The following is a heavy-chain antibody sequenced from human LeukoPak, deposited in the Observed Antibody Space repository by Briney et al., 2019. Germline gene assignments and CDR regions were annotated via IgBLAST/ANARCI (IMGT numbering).Heavy chain of an antibody. D-gene: IGHD3-22*01. CDR3: ARVPMNTYYYDSSGYLPSHFDY. CDR2: VHHTGKT. Sequence: SETLSLTCAVSRASVRGINWWGWVRQPPGKGLEWIGEVHHTGKTNFNPSLKSRVTVSMDKSKNQFSLRLTSVTAADTAVYYCARVPMNTYYYDSSGYLPSHFDYWGQGTLVTVSS. J-gene: IGHJ4*02. CDR1: RASVRGINW. V-gene: IGHV4-4*02.